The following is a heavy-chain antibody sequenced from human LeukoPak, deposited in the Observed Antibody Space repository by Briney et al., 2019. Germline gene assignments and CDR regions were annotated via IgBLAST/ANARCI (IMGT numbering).Heavy chain of an antibody. CDR3: AGRHDWGSAEY. J-gene: IGHJ4*02. CDR1: GFTVCCPY. D-gene: IGHD7-27*01. V-gene: IGHV3-53*05. Sequence: GGSLRLSCAASGFTVCCPYMIWVRQAPGKGLEWVSLIYSGGNTYYADSVKGRFTISRDNSKNTLFLQMNSLRAEDTAVYYCAGRHDWGSAEYWGQGTLVTVSS. CDR2: IYSGGNT.